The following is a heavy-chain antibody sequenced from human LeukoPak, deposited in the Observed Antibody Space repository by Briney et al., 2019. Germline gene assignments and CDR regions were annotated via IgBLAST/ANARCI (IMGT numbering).Heavy chain of an antibody. CDR1: GGTFSSYA. Sequence: SLKVSCKASGGTFSSYAISWVRQAPGQGLEWMGRIIPIFGTANYAQKFQGRVTITTDESTSTAYMELSSLRSEDTAVYYCVLGGSGPFDYWGQGTLVTVSS. CDR3: VLGGSGPFDY. D-gene: IGHD3-10*01. V-gene: IGHV1-69*05. CDR2: IIPIFGTA. J-gene: IGHJ4*02.